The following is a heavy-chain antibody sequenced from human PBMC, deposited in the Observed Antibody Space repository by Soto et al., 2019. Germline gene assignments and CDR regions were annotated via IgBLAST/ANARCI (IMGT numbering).Heavy chain of an antibody. J-gene: IGHJ6*02. D-gene: IGHD3-9*01. CDR3: ARGYDILTGLAYYYGMGV. CDR1: GYTFTSYG. V-gene: IGHV1-18*01. CDR2: ISTYNGDT. Sequence: QVQLVQSGAEVKKPGASVKVSCKTSGYTFTSYGISWVRQAPGQGLEWMGWISTYNGDTNFAQKFQGRVTLTTDTSTNTAYMDLRSLTSDDTAVYYCARGYDILTGLAYYYGMGVWGQGTTVTVSS.